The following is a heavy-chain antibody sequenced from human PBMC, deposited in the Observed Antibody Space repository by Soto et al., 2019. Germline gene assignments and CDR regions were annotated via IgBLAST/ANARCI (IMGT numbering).Heavy chain of an antibody. Sequence: ASVKVSCKASGYTFTGYYMHWVRQAPGQGLEWMGWINPNSGGTNYAQKFQGRVTMTRDTSISTAYMELSRLRSDDTAVYYCARDRAYSGSYLDYFDYWGQGTLVPVSS. V-gene: IGHV1-2*02. CDR3: ARDRAYSGSYLDYFDY. CDR2: INPNSGGT. D-gene: IGHD1-26*01. J-gene: IGHJ4*02. CDR1: GYTFTGYY.